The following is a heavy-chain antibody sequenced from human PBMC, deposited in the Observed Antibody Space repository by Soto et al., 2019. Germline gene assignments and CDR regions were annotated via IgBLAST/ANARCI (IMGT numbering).Heavy chain of an antibody. CDR2: ISSSSSTI. CDR1: GFTFSSYS. CDR3: ARDPGVGYCSSTSCYTNYYYYGMDV. V-gene: IGHV3-48*02. Sequence: EVQLVESGGGLVQPGGSLRLSCAASGFTFSSYSMNWVRQAPGKGLEWVSYISSSSSTIYYADSVKGRFTISRDNAKNSLYLQMNSLRDEDTAVYYCARDPGVGYCSSTSCYTNYYYYGMDVWGQGTTVTVSS. J-gene: IGHJ6*02. D-gene: IGHD2-2*02.